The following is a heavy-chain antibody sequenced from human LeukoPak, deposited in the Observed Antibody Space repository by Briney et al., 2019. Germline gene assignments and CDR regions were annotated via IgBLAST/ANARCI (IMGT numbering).Heavy chain of an antibody. CDR1: GGSISSGGYY. V-gene: IGHV4-31*03. D-gene: IGHD6-13*01. CDR2: IYYSGST. Sequence: SETLSLTCTVSGGSISSGGYYWSWIRQHPGKGLEWIGYIYYSGSTYYNPSLKSRVTISVDTSKNQFSLKLSSVTAADTAVYYRARDKMYSSSWYNWFDPWGQGTLVTVSS. CDR3: ARDKMYSSSWYNWFDP. J-gene: IGHJ5*02.